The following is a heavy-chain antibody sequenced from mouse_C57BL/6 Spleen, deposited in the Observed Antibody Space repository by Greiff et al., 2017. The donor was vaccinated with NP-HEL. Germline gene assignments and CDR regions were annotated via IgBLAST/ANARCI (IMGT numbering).Heavy chain of an antibody. CDR1: GYTFTSYW. CDR3: ARGSDYYGSSFDY. Sequence: QVHVKQSGAELAKPGASVKLSCKASGYTFTSYWMHWVKQRPGQGLEWIGYINPSSGYTKYNQKFKDKATLTADKSSSTAYMQLSSLTYEDSAVYYCARGSDYYGSSFDYWGQGTTLTASS. CDR2: INPSSGYT. D-gene: IGHD1-1*01. J-gene: IGHJ2*01. V-gene: IGHV1-7*01.